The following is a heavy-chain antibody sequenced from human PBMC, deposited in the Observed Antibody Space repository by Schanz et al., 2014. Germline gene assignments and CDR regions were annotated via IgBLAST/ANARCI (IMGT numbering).Heavy chain of an antibody. CDR1: GFTFSSYA. V-gene: IGHV3-30-3*01. J-gene: IGHJ4*02. Sequence: VQLVESGGYLVQPGGSLRLSCSASGFTFSSYAMHWVRQAPGKGLEWVALISNDGSIKYYADSVEGRFTISRDNSKNTLYLHMNTLRSEDTAVYYCAKDSTHIDIVLVPTAIDYWGQGTLVTVSS. CDR3: AKDSTHIDIVLVPTAIDY. CDR2: ISNDGSIK. D-gene: IGHD2-2*01.